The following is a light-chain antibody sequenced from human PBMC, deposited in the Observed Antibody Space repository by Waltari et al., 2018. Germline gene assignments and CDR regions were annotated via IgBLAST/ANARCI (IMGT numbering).Light chain of an antibody. CDR1: NSTIGRNT. J-gene: IGLJ2*01. CDR2: NNF. V-gene: IGLV1-44*01. Sequence: QSVLTQPPSASGTPRQRLTISCSGSNSTIGRNTVNWYQQFPGTAPTLPVYNNFLPASGVPDRFSGSKSGHSSYLAILGVRPEDEADYYCATWDDSLNGPVFGGGTKLTVL. CDR3: ATWDDSLNGPV.